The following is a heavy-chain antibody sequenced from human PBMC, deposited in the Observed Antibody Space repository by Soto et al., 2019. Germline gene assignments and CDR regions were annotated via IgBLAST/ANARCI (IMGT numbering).Heavy chain of an antibody. CDR1: GYTFTNYG. Sequence: QVQLVQSGAEVKKPGASVKVSCKASGYTFTNYGINWVRQAPGQGLEWLGWVSAYHGERRYAQRVQARVIMTTDTATTTAYMELRSLRSDDTAVYYCSRRTSIPASGDYWGQGTRVTVSS. V-gene: IGHV1-18*01. J-gene: IGHJ4*01. D-gene: IGHD6-6*01. CDR3: SRRTSIPASGDY. CDR2: VSAYHGER.